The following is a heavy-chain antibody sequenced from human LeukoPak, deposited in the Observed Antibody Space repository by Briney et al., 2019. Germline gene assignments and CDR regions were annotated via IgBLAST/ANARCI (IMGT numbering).Heavy chain of an antibody. Sequence: GASVKVSCKVSGYTLTELSMHWVRQAPGKGLEWMGGFDPEDGETIYAQKFQGRVTMTEDTSTDTAYMELSSLRSEDTAVYYCATADSATWEEYYFDYWGQGTLVTVSS. J-gene: IGHJ4*02. V-gene: IGHV1-24*01. D-gene: IGHD5-18*01. CDR3: ATADSATWEEYYFDY. CDR2: FDPEDGET. CDR1: GYTLTELS.